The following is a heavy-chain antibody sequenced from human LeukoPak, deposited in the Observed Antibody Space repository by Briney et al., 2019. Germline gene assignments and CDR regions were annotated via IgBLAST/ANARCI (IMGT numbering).Heavy chain of an antibody. CDR1: GFTFSSYG. CDR2: IWYDGSNK. D-gene: IGHD3-3*01. Sequence: PGGSLRLSCAASGFTFSSYGMHWVRQAPGKGLEWVAVIWYDGSNKYYADSVKGRFTISRDNSKNTLYLQMNSLRAEDTAVYYCARSEGLLRYYFDYWGQGTLVTVSS. V-gene: IGHV3-33*01. CDR3: ARSEGLLRYYFDY. J-gene: IGHJ4*02.